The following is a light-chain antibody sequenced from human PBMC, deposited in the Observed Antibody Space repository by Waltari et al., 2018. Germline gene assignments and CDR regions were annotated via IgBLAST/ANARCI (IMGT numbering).Light chain of an antibody. J-gene: IGLJ3*02. Sequence: QSVLTQAPSASGTPGQRVTISCSGSSSNLGINFVFWYPLLPGMAPQLLIFRNNQRPSGVPDRFSGSKSGTSASLAISGLRSEDEADYSCAAWDDSLRGPVFGTGTKLTVL. V-gene: IGLV1-47*01. CDR2: RNN. CDR1: SSNLGINF. CDR3: AAWDDSLRGPV.